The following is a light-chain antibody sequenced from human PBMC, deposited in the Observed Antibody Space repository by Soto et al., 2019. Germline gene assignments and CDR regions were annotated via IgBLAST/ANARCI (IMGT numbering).Light chain of an antibody. CDR1: KSVSSY. CDR2: DAS. J-gene: IGKJ3*01. CDR3: QQRSTWPFT. Sequence: EIVLTQSPATLSLSPGERATLSCRASKSVSSYLAWDQQKPGQAPRLLIYDASNRSTAIPARFSGSGSGTDFTLTSTSLEPEDFAVYYCQQRSTWPFTFGPGTKVYIK. V-gene: IGKV3-11*01.